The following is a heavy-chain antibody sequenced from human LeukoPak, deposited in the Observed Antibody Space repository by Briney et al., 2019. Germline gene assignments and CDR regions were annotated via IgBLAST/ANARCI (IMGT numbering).Heavy chain of an antibody. CDR1: GYSFTSYG. J-gene: IGHJ5*02. D-gene: IGHD3-16*01. Sequence: GASVKVSCKASGYSFTSYGISWARQAPGQGLEWMGWISAYNGNTNYAQKLQGRVTMTTDTSTSTAYMELRSVRSDDTAVYYCARDRLNWLDPWGQGTLVTVSS. CDR3: ARDRLNWLDP. V-gene: IGHV1-18*01. CDR2: ISAYNGNT.